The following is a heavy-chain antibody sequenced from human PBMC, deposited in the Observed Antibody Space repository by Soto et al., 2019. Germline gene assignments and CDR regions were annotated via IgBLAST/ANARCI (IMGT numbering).Heavy chain of an antibody. V-gene: IGHV4-39*01. CDR3: ARHDSYYDFWSGYYNGPLDY. CDR1: GGSISSSSYY. D-gene: IGHD3-3*01. J-gene: IGHJ4*02. CDR2: IYYSGST. Sequence: SETLSLTCTVSGGSISSSSYYWGWVRQPPGKGLEWIGSIYYSGSTYYNPSLKSRVTIFVDTSKNQFSLKLSSVTAADTAVYYCARHDSYYDFWSGYYNGPLDYWGQGTLVTVSS.